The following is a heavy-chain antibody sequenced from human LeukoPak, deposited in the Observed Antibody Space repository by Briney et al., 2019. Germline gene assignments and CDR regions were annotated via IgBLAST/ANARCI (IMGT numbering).Heavy chain of an antibody. J-gene: IGHJ4*02. Sequence: SETLSLTCTVSGGSIRSYYWSWIRQPPGKGLEWIGYIYYSGSTNYNPSLKSRVTISVDTSKNQFSLKLSSVTAADTAVYYCAANIAVAGTIDYWGQGTLVTVSS. D-gene: IGHD6-19*01. CDR3: AANIAVAGTIDY. CDR2: IYYSGST. CDR1: GGSIRSYY. V-gene: IGHV4-59*08.